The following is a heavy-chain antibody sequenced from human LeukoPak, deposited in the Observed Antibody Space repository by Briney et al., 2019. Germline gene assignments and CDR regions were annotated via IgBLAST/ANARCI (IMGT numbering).Heavy chain of an antibody. CDR3: ARQFEF. CDR1: GGSLSSYY. V-gene: IGHV4-59*08. CDR2: TYSSGSI. Sequence: EASETLSLTCTVFGGSLSSYYWVWVRQPPGKGLEWIGLTYSSGSIKYNPSLKSRLTISLDTSNNQISLKLTSVTAADTAIYYCARQFEFWGQGTLVTVSS. J-gene: IGHJ4*02.